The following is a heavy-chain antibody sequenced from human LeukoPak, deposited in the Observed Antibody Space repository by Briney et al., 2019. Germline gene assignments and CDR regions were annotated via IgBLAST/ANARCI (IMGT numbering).Heavy chain of an antibody. V-gene: IGHV4-34*01. Sequence: SETLSLTCAVYGGSFGGYYWSWIRQPPGKGLEWIGEINHSGSTNYNPSLKSRVTISVDTFKNQFSLKLSSVTAADTAVYYCARGSRGSIAARGTPYYMDVWGKGTTVTVSS. J-gene: IGHJ6*03. D-gene: IGHD6-6*01. CDR1: GGSFGGYY. CDR2: INHSGST. CDR3: ARGSRGSIAARGTPYYMDV.